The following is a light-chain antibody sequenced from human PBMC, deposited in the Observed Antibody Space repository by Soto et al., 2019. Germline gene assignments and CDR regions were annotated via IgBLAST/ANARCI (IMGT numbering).Light chain of an antibody. CDR3: QQYGSSPNT. CDR2: DAP. CDR1: QSVSNNY. V-gene: IGKV3D-20*01. J-gene: IGKJ2*01. Sequence: EIVLTQSPATLSLSPGERATLSCGASQSVSNNYLAWYLQKPGLAPRLLIYDAPSNATGIPDRFSGSGSGTDFTLAISRLEPEDFAVYYCQQYGSSPNTFGQGTKLEIK.